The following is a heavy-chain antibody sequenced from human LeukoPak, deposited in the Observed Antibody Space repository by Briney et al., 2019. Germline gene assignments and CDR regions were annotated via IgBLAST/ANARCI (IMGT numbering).Heavy chain of an antibody. CDR1: GFTFSNYA. V-gene: IGHV3-23*01. Sequence: GGSLRLSCAASGFTFSNYAMTWVRQAPGKGLEWVSGISSSGDSTYYAGSVKGRFTISRDNSKNTLYLQMNSLRAEDTAVYYYAKLRDSSNWYWFDPWGQGTLVTVSS. CDR2: ISSSGDST. D-gene: IGHD6-13*01. J-gene: IGHJ5*02. CDR3: AKLRDSSNWYWFDP.